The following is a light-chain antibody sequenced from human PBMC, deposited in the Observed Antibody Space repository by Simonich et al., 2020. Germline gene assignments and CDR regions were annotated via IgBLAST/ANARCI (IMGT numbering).Light chain of an antibody. CDR2: EGS. V-gene: IGLV2-23*01. CDR1: SSVVGSYNL. Sequence: QSPLTQPASVSGSPGQSTTISSTGTSSVVGSYNLVPGYQQHPGKAPKLRIYEGSKRPSGVSIRFSGSKSGNTASLTISGLQAEDEADYYCCSYAGSVVFGGGTKLTVL. J-gene: IGLJ2*01. CDR3: CSYAGSVV.